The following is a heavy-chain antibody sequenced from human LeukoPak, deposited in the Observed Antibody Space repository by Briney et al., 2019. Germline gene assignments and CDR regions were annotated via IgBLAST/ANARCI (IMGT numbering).Heavy chain of an antibody. J-gene: IGHJ5*02. CDR1: GFRFSGYA. CDR2: ISSSAENT. D-gene: IGHD5-12*01. CDR3: AKDIGAKPEDWFDS. Sequence: PGGSLRLSCAVSGFRFSGYAMNWVRQAPGKGLEWVSSISSSAENTYYADSVRGRSIVSRDNANNTLFLHMNSLRAEDTAVYYCAKDIGAKPEDWFDSWGQGTLVTVSS. V-gene: IGHV3-23*01.